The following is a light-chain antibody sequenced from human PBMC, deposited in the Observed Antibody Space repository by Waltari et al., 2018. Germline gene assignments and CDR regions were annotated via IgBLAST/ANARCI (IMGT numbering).Light chain of an antibody. Sequence: QSALTQPASASGSPGQSITISCTGTSSDDGGYKYVSWYQKHPGKAPKVMIYDVRKRPSGVSNRLSASNSGNTVSLTISGLQAEDEADYYCSSYTSSNTWVFGGGTKLTVL. CDR2: DVR. CDR3: SSYTSSNTWV. V-gene: IGLV2-14*01. CDR1: SSDDGGYKY. J-gene: IGLJ3*02.